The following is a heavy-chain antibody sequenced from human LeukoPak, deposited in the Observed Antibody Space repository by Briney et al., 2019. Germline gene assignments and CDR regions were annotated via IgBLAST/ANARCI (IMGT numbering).Heavy chain of an antibody. CDR2: IHPTGML. CDR3: SRGLDSRKLGY. CDR1: GASFNSDDQY. D-gene: IGHD3-22*01. V-gene: IGHV4-31*03. Sequence: SETLSLTCSVSGASFNSDDQYWNWIRHSPGKGLEWIGSIHPTGMLYNNPSLESRVTMSRDTSKNQFSLNLNSVTAADTAVYFCSRGLDSRKLGYWGQGILVTVSS. J-gene: IGHJ4*02.